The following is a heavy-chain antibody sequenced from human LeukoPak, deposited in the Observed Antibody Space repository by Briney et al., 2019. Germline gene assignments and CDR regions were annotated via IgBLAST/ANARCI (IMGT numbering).Heavy chain of an antibody. CDR2: ISWNSGSI. CDR1: GFTFDDYA. CDR3: AKVRSYDILTGYPDAFDI. V-gene: IGHV3-9*01. J-gene: IGHJ3*02. Sequence: GGSLRLSCAASGFTFDDYAMHWVRQAPGKGLEWVSGISWNSGSIGYADSVKGRFTISRDNAKSSLYLQMNSLRAEDAALYYCAKVRSYDILTGYPDAFDIWGQGTMVTVSS. D-gene: IGHD3-9*01.